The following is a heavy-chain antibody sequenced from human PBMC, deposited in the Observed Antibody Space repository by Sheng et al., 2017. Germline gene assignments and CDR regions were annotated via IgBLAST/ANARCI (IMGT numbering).Heavy chain of an antibody. CDR1: GFTLGSYA. Sequence: VQLVESGGGVVQPGRSLRLSCAASGFTLGSYAMTWVRQAPGKGLEWVSGISSGGDSTYYADSVKGRFTISRDNSKNTLYLQMNSLRDEDTALYYCATDEPPYYYGSGSYYALHGFHIWGQGTMVTVS. D-gene: IGHD3-10*01. V-gene: IGHV3-23*04. J-gene: IGHJ3*02. CDR3: ATDEPPYYYGSGSYYALHGFHI. CDR2: ISSGGDST.